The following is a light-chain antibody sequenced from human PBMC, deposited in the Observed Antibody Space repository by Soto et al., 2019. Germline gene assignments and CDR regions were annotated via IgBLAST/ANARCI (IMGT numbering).Light chain of an antibody. CDR1: QTVSSN. Sequence: EIVMTQSPATLSVSPGERATLSCRASQTVSSNLAWYQHKSDQTPRLLIYGASTRSTGIPARFSGSGSGTEFTLTISSLQSEDFAVYDCQQYNNWPVTFGQGTKVEIK. CDR2: GAS. V-gene: IGKV3-15*01. CDR3: QQYNNWPVT. J-gene: IGKJ1*01.